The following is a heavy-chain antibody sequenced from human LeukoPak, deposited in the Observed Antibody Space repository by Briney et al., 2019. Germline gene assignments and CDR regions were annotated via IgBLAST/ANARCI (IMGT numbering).Heavy chain of an antibody. CDR2: IYTSGST. CDR3: ARTTMKVPLFDY. J-gene: IGHJ4*02. D-gene: IGHD3-22*01. Sequence: PSETLSLTCTVSGGSISSGSYYWSWIRQPAGKGLEWIGRIYTSGSTNYNPSLKSRVTISVDTSKNQFSLKLSSVTAADTAVYYCARTTMKVPLFDYWGQGTLVTVSS. CDR1: GGSISSGSYY. V-gene: IGHV4-61*02.